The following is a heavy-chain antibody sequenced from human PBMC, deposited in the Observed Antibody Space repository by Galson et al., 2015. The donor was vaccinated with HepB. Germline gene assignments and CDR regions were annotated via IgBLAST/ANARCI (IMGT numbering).Heavy chain of an antibody. D-gene: IGHD3-9*01. V-gene: IGHV3-23*01. CDR1: GFTFSNYA. J-gene: IGHJ3*02. CDR2: ISGSGFST. CDR3: AGLDILTGSRAFDI. Sequence: SLRLSCAASGFTFSNYAMSWVRQAPGKGLEWVSGISGSGFSTYYADSVKGRFTISRDNSRNTLYLQMNSLRAEDTAVYYCAGLDILTGSRAFDIWGQGTMVTVSS.